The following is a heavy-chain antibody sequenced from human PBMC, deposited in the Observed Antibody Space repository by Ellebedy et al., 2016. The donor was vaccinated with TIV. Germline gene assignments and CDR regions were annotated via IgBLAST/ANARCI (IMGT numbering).Heavy chain of an antibody. V-gene: IGHV4-4*02. CDR1: GFTFSNAW. D-gene: IGHD6-25*01. Sequence: GSLRLSCAASGFTFSNAWMNWVRQAPGKGLEWIGSIYYSGSTYYNPSLKSRVTISVDTSKNQFSLKLSSVTAADTAVYYCARVTGAAADLDYWGQGTLVTVSS. CDR3: ARVTGAAADLDY. CDR2: IYYSGST. J-gene: IGHJ4*02.